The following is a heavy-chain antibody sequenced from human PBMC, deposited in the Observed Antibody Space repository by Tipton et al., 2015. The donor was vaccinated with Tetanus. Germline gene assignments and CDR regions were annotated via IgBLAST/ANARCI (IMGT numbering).Heavy chain of an antibody. CDR1: GGSINSYY. J-gene: IGHJ6*02. CDR2: IYFSGHT. D-gene: IGHD6-19*01. Sequence: TLSLTCTVSGGSINSYYWSWLRRPPGTALEWVGYIYFSGHTKYSPSLKSRVTMSVDSSMNQISLNLTSVTAADSAVYFCERHSGRFNFVSGVDVWGQGTTVTVSS. CDR3: ERHSGRFNFVSGVDV. V-gene: IGHV4-59*01.